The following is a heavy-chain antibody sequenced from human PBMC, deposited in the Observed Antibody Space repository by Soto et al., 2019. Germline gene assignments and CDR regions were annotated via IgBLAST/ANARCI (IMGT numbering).Heavy chain of an antibody. CDR2: IWYDGSNK. V-gene: IGHV3-33*01. J-gene: IGHJ4*02. CDR3: ARAVGPFDY. Sequence: QVQLVESGGGVVQPGRSLRLSCAASGFDFSTYGMHWVRQAPGKGPEWVAVIWYDGSNKYYADSVRGRFIISRDNSKSTLFLQLNSLRAKDTAVYYCARAVGPFDYWGQGTLVTVSS. D-gene: IGHD1-26*01. CDR1: GFDFSTYG.